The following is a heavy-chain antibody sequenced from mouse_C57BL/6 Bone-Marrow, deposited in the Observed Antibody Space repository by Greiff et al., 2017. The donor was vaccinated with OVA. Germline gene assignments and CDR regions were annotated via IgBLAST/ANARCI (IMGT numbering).Heavy chain of an antibody. D-gene: IGHD1-1*01. Sequence: VQLQQPGAELVKPGASVKMSCKASGYTFTSYWITWVKQRPGQGLEWIGDIYPGSGSTNYNEKFKSKATLTVDTSSSTAYMQLSSLTSEDSAVYYCARSLFTTVVARNYAMDYWGQGTSVTVSS. CDR2: IYPGSGST. V-gene: IGHV1-55*01. CDR1: GYTFTSYW. CDR3: ARSLFTTVVARNYAMDY. J-gene: IGHJ4*01.